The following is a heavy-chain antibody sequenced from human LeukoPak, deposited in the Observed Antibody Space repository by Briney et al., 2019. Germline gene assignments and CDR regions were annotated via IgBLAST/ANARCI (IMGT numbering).Heavy chain of an antibody. CDR3: AQDYYGS. CDR1: GFTFSSYG. J-gene: IGHJ4*02. Sequence: PGRSLRLSCAASGFTFSSYGMHWVRQAPGKGLEWVAVISHDGSIKHYADSVKGRFTISRDNSKNTLYLQMNSLRAEDTAVYYCAQDYYGSGGQGTLVTVSS. D-gene: IGHD3-10*01. CDR2: ISHDGSIK. V-gene: IGHV3-30*18.